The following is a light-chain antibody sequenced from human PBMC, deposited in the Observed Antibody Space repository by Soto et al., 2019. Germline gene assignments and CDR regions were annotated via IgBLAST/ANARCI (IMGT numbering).Light chain of an antibody. CDR1: SSNIGAGY. CDR3: QSYDSSLSGSV. Sequence: QSVLTQPPSVSGAPGQRVTISCTGSSSNIGAGYVHWYQQLPGTAPKLLIYGNSNRPSVVPDRFSGSKSGTSASLAITGLQAEDEADYYCQSYDSSLSGSVFGGGTKVTVL. J-gene: IGLJ3*02. V-gene: IGLV1-40*01. CDR2: GNS.